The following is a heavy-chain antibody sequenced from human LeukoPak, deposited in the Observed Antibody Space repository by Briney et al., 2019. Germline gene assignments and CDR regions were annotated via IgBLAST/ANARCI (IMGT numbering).Heavy chain of an antibody. J-gene: IGHJ3*02. CDR1: GYTFTGYY. V-gene: IGHV1-2*02. Sequence: ASVKVSCKASGYTFTGYYLHWVRQAPGQGLEWMGWINPNSGDTNYAQKFQGRVTMTRDTSISTAYMEVSRLRSDDTAVYYCARDSVQSRGVAFDIWGQGTMVTVSS. D-gene: IGHD4-11*01. CDR2: INPNSGDT. CDR3: ARDSVQSRGVAFDI.